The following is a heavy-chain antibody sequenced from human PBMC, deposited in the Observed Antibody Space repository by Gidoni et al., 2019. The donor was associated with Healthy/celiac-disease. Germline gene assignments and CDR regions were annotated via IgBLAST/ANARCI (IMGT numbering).Heavy chain of an antibody. CDR1: GFTFSSYG. V-gene: IGHV3-33*01. D-gene: IGHD6-13*01. CDR3: ARDLDSSSWYSHYYYYGMDV. Sequence: QVQLVESGGGVVQPGRSLRLSCAASGFTFSSYGMHWVRQAPGKGLEWVAVIWYDGSNKYYADSVKGRFTISRDNSKNTLYLQMNSLRAEDTAVYYCARDLDSSSWYSHYYYYGMDVWGQGTTVTVSS. CDR2: IWYDGSNK. J-gene: IGHJ6*02.